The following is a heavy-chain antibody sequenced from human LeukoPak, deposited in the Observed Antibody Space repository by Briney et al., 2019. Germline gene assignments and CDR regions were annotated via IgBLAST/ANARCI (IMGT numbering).Heavy chain of an antibody. D-gene: IGHD6-13*01. Sequence: ASVKVSCKASGYTFTGYYMHWVRQAPGQGLEWMGWINPNSGGTNYAQNFQGRVTMTRDTSISTAYMELSRLRSDDTAVYYCAREGYSSSWNYFDYWGQGALVTVSS. CDR1: GYTFTGYY. CDR3: AREGYSSSWNYFDY. V-gene: IGHV1-2*02. CDR2: INPNSGGT. J-gene: IGHJ4*02.